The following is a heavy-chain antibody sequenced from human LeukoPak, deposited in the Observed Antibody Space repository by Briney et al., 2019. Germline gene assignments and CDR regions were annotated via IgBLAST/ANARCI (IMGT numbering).Heavy chain of an antibody. Sequence: ASVKVSCKASGYNFKSYDINWVRQASGQGLEWMGWMNPHGDYTGYAQKFQDRVTMTSDSSTTTAYMELRSLTSADTALYYCARGLRDGLTGNDVLDVWGLGTMVIVTS. J-gene: IGHJ3*01. CDR2: MNPHGDYT. CDR1: GYNFKSYD. V-gene: IGHV1-8*01. CDR3: ARGLRDGLTGNDVLDV. D-gene: IGHD3-9*01.